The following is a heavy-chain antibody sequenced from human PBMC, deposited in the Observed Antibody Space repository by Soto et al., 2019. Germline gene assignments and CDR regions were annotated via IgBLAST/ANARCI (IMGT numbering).Heavy chain of an antibody. CDR2: IWYDGSNK. V-gene: IGHV3-33*08. CDR1: GFTFSSYA. CDR3: ARGLIFGVVNTQYNWFDP. D-gene: IGHD3-3*01. J-gene: IGHJ5*02. Sequence: QVQLVESGGGVVQPGRSLRLSCAASGFTFSSYAMHWVRQAPGKGLEWVAVIWYDGSNKYYADSVKGRFTISRDNSKNTLYLQMNSLRAEDTAVYYCARGLIFGVVNTQYNWFDPWGQGTLVTVSS.